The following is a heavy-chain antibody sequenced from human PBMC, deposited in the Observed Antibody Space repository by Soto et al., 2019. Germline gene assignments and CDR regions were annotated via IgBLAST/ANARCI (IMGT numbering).Heavy chain of an antibody. CDR2: IYYSGST. V-gene: IGHV4-39*01. CDR3: ARHGGYCSGGSCYHPYFDY. J-gene: IGHJ4*02. CDR1: GGSISSSSYY. D-gene: IGHD2-15*01. Sequence: QLQLQESGPGLVKPSETLSLTCTVSGGSISSSSYYWGWIRQPPGKGPEGIGSIYYSGSTYYNPPLKIRVALSAGTSRNQFSLRRSSVTAAATAVYYCARHGGYCSGGSCYHPYFDYWGQGTLVTVSS.